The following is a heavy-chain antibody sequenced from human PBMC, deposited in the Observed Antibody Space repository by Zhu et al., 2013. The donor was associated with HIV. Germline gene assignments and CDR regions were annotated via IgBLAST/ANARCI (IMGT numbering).Heavy chain of an antibody. Sequence: QVQLVQSGAEVKKPGSSVKVSCKASGGTFSSYAISWVRQAPGQGLEWMGGIIPIFGTANYAQKFQGRVTITADKSTSTAYMELSSLRSEDTAVYYCVLGQNDSSGYYYVAIPRKNPHNWFDPWGRGNPGHRLL. D-gene: IGHD3-22*01. V-gene: IGHV1-69*06. CDR1: GGTFSSYA. CDR3: VLGQNDSSGYYYVAIPRKNPHNWFDP. J-gene: IGHJ5*02. CDR2: IIPIFGTA.